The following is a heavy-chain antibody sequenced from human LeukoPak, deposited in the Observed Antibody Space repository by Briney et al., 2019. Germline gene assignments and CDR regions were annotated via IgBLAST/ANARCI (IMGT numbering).Heavy chain of an antibody. CDR1: GGFISSGGYY. V-gene: IGHV4-31*03. J-gene: IGHJ4*02. Sequence: PSETLSLTCTVSGGFISSGGYYWSWIRQHPGKGLEWIGYIYYSGSTYYNPSLKSRVTISVDTSKNQFSLELSSVTTADTAVYYCASWNPRLDYWGQGTLVTVSS. D-gene: IGHD1-1*01. CDR2: IYYSGST. CDR3: ASWNPRLDY.